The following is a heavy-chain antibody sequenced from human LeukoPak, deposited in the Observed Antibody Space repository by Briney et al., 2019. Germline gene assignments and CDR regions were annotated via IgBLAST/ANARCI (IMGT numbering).Heavy chain of an antibody. D-gene: IGHD6-19*01. J-gene: IGHJ5*01. CDR3: TRDGMAGTSWFDS. CDR1: GFTFGDCT. Sequence: GGSLRLSCTTSGFTFGDCTMSWFRQAPGKGLEWVAFIRSKGYGGTTEYAASVKGRFTISRDDSKSIAYLQMNSLKTEDTAVYYCTRDGMAGTSWFDSWGQGTLVTVSS. V-gene: IGHV3-49*03. CDR2: IRSKGYGGTT.